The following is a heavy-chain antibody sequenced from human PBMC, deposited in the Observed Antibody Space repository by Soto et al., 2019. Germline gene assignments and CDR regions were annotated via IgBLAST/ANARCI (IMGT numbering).Heavy chain of an antibody. CDR1: GYTFTNFH. CDR2: ISSYNGDT. D-gene: IGHD2-15*01. J-gene: IGHJ5*02. V-gene: IGHV1-18*01. CDR3: ARGGVGCRGGRCPHSWFDP. Sequence: QVQLEQSGAEVKKPGASVKVSCKASGYTFTNFHVTWVRQVPGQGLEWMGWISSYNGDTDYAQELQGRVTMTTDTSSSTAYMELRSLRSDDTAIYYCARGGVGCRGGRCPHSWFDPWGQGTLVTVSS.